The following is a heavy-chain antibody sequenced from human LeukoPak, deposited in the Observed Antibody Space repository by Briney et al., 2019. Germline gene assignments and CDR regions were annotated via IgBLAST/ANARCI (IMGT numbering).Heavy chain of an antibody. V-gene: IGHV3-7*01. CDR2: IKQDGSEK. Sequence: GGSLRPSCAPSGFTLSSYWMSWVRQAPGTGLEWVDNIKQDGSEKYYMDSVKGRFTTSRDNATNSLYLQMNSLRAEDKAVYYCASGTLSYWGQGTLVTVSS. J-gene: IGHJ4*02. CDR1: GFTLSSYW. D-gene: IGHD1-1*01. CDR3: ASGTLSY.